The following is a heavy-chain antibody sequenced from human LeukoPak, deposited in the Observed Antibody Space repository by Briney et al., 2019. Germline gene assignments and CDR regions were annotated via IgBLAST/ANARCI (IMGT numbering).Heavy chain of an antibody. CDR1: GGSISSYY. V-gene: IGHV4-4*07. Sequence: SETLSLTCTVSGGSISSYYWHWIRQPAGKGLEWVGRIYASGSTNYNPSLKSRVTMSVDTSRNQFSLKLSSVTAADTAVYYCAALGVPALYWTQGTMVTVSS. CDR2: IYASGST. D-gene: IGHD2-2*01. CDR3: AALGVPALY. J-gene: IGHJ4*02.